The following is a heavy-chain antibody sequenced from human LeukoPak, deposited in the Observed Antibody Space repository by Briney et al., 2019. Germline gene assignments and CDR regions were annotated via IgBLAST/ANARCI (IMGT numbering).Heavy chain of an antibody. CDR2: IYYSGST. CDR3: ARDHPKYYYGSGILYYYYGMDV. CDR1: GDSTSSDRYY. V-gene: IGHV4-39*02. D-gene: IGHD3-10*01. Sequence: SETLSLTCTVSGDSTSSDRYYGGWVRQPPGKGLEWIGNIYYSGSTYYNPSLKSRVTVSVDTSKNQFFLKLNSVTAADTAVYYCARDHPKYYYGSGILYYYYGMDVWGQGTTVTVSS. J-gene: IGHJ6*02.